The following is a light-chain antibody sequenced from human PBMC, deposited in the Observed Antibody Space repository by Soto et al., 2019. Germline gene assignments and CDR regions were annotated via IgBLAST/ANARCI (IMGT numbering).Light chain of an antibody. CDR2: EVT. CDR3: SSYTGGNPSYV. Sequence: QSVLTQPPSASGSPGQSVTISCTGTSSDVGGYDYVSWYQQHPGKAPKLMIYEVTIRPSGVSDRFSGSKSGNTASLTVSGPQAEDEADYYCSSYTGGNPSYVFGTGTKLTVL. J-gene: IGLJ1*01. V-gene: IGLV2-8*01. CDR1: SSDVGGYDY.